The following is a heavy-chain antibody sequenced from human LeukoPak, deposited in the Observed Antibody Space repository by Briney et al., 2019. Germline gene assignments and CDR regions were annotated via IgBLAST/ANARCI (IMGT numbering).Heavy chain of an antibody. CDR1: GGSISSYY. V-gene: IGHV4-59*01. J-gene: IGHJ5*01. CDR3: ARVPETAQDPWWFDP. Sequence: SETLSLTCTVSGGSISSYYWSWIRQPPGKGLEWIGYIYYSGSTNYNPSLKSRVTISVDTSKNQFSLKLSSVTAADTAVYYCARVPETAQDPWWFDPWGQGTLVTVSS. CDR2: IYYSGST.